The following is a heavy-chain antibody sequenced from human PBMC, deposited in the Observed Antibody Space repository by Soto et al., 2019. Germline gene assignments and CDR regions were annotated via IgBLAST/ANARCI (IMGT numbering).Heavy chain of an antibody. J-gene: IGHJ4*02. Sequence: EVQLVESGGGLIQPGGSLRLSFAASWFAVSSKNLTWVRQAPGKGLEWVSVIYGGGTPYYADSVKGRFTISRDTSKNTLYLQMNSLRAEDTAVYYCVQTTGWPGFDFWGQGTLVTVSS. CDR1: WFAVSSKN. D-gene: IGHD6-19*01. V-gene: IGHV3-53*01. CDR2: IYGGGTP. CDR3: VQTTGWPGFDF.